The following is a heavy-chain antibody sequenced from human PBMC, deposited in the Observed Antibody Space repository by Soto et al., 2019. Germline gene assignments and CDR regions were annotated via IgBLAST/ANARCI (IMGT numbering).Heavy chain of an antibody. Sequence: SETLSLTCTISGGSISVYYWSWIRQSPRQGLEWIGYVYDNGRPYYSPSLKSRVTISADTSKDQISLKLTSATAADAAVYYCARGVGSSPPRYWGRGTLVTVS. CDR3: ARGVGSSPPRY. CDR1: GGSISVYY. V-gene: IGHV4-59*01. J-gene: IGHJ4*02. CDR2: VYDNGRP. D-gene: IGHD3-9*01.